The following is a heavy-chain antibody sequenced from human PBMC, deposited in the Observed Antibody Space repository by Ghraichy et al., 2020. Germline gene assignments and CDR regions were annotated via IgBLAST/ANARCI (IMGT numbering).Heavy chain of an antibody. CDR1: GVSISSNNW. V-gene: IGHV4-4*02. D-gene: IGHD4-23*01. Sequence: SETLSLTCAVSGVSISSNNWWSWVRQPPGKGLGWIGEINHSGSTNYNPSLKSRVTISVDKSKNQFSLKLSSVTAADTAVYFCARDPAGGDSTPADYWGQGTLVTVSS. CDR2: INHSGST. J-gene: IGHJ4*02. CDR3: ARDPAGGDSTPADY.